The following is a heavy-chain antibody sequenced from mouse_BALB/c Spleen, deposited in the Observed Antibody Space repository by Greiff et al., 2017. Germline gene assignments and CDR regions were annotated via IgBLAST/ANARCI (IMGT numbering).Heavy chain of an antibody. V-gene: IGHV1-77*01. CDR1: GYTFTDYY. CDR3: ARAEPYYRDEGV. D-gene: IGHD2-14*01. J-gene: IGHJ2*01. Sequence: VQLQQSGAELARPGASVKLSCKASGYTFTDYYINWVKQRTGQGLEWIGEIYPGSGNTYYNEKFKGKATLTADKSSSTAYMQLSSLTSEDSAVYFCARAEPYYRDEGVWGQGTTLTVSS. CDR2: IYPGSGNT.